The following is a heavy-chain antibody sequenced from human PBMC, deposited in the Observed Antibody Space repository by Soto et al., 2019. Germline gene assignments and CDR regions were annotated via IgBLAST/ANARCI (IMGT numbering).Heavy chain of an antibody. Sequence: EVQLVESGGGLVKPGGSLRLSCAASGFTFSSYSMNWVRQAPGKGLEWVSSISSSSSYIYYADSVKGRFTISRDNAKNSLYVQMNSLRAEDTAVYYCARGGSSGWFGDFDYWGQGTLVTVCS. D-gene: IGHD6-19*01. CDR3: ARGGSSGWFGDFDY. J-gene: IGHJ4*02. V-gene: IGHV3-21*01. CDR2: ISSSSSYI. CDR1: GFTFSSYS.